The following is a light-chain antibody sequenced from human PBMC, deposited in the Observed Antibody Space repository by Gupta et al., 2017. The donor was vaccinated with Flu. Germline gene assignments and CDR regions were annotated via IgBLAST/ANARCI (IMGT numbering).Light chain of an antibody. Sequence: QSVLPQPPSASRTPGQRVTISCSGSSSNIGSNYVNWYQQVPGTAPKLLIYGNNQRPSGVPDRFSGSKSGTSAALAISGLQAGDEADYYCEAWDDSLNGHYVFGTGTKVTVL. CDR3: EAWDDSLNGHYV. V-gene: IGLV1-44*01. J-gene: IGLJ1*01. CDR2: GNN. CDR1: SSNIGSNY.